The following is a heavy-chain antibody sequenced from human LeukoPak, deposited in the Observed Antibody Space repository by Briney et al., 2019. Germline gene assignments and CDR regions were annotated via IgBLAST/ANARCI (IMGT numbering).Heavy chain of an antibody. Sequence: ASVRVSCKASGYTFTVYYMHWVRQAPGQGLEWMGWINPNSGGTNYAQKFQGRVTMTRDTSISTAYMELSRLRSDDTAVYYCARGITMIVVAAGLDYWGQGTLVTVSS. J-gene: IGHJ4*02. CDR1: GYTFTVYY. CDR2: INPNSGGT. CDR3: ARGITMIVVAAGLDY. D-gene: IGHD3-22*01. V-gene: IGHV1-2*02.